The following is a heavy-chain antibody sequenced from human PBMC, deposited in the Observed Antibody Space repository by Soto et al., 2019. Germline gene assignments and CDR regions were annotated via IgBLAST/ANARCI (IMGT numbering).Heavy chain of an antibody. Sequence: QVQLVQSGADVKKPGSSVKVSCEVSGGTFSNYAFTWVRQGPGQGLEWMGGIIPIFGTANYARQFKGRVAISADKSTTPTYMELSNLTSEDTAVYYCARVAETGYTSGWYDFDYWGQGSLVTVSS. CDR3: ARVAETGYTSGWYDFDY. V-gene: IGHV1-69*14. CDR2: IIPIFGTA. CDR1: GGTFSNYA. J-gene: IGHJ4*02. D-gene: IGHD6-19*01.